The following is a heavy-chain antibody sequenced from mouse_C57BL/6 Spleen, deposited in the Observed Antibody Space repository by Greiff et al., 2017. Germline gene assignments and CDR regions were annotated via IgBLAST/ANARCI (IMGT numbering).Heavy chain of an antibody. V-gene: IGHV2-6*03. D-gene: IGHD2-2*01. CDR3: ARGYEDYYAMDY. Sequence: VAPSQSLSITCTVSGFSLTSYGVHWVRQPPGKGLEWLVVIWSDGSTTYNSALKSRLSISKDNSKSQVFLKMNSLQTDDTAMYYCARGYEDYYAMDYWGQGTSVTVSS. CDR1: GFSLTSYG. J-gene: IGHJ4*01. CDR2: IWSDGST.